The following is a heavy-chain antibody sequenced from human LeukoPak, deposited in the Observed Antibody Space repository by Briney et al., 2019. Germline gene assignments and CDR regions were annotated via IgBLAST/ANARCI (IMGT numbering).Heavy chain of an antibody. CDR3: ARVMDHGYSVS. V-gene: IGHV4-59*02. D-gene: IGHD4/OR15-4a*01. CDR2: IFYSGST. J-gene: IGHJ4*02. Sequence: SETLSLTCTVSGGSVSGYYWSWIRQPPGKGLEFIGYIFYSGSTKYNPSLKSRVTILVDTSQNQFSLKLSSVTAADTAVYYCARVMDHGYSVSWGQGTLVTVSS. CDR1: GGSVSGYY.